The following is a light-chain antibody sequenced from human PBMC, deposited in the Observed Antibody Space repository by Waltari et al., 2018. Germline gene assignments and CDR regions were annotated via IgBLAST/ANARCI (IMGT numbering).Light chain of an antibody. J-gene: IGKJ4*01. CDR1: QTVNTRY. V-gene: IGKV3-20*01. CDR2: DAS. CDR3: QQYGTPPLT. Sequence: IVLTQSPGTLSLSPGERATLSCRASQTVNTRYLAWYQQKPGQAPRLLMYDASSRATGVPDRFSGSGSGTDFTLSISRLEPEDFAVYYCQQYGTPPLTFGGGTKEEIK.